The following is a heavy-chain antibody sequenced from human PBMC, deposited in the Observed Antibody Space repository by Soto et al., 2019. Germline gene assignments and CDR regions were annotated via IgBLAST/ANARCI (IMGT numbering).Heavy chain of an antibody. J-gene: IGHJ6*02. V-gene: IGHV5-51*01. CDR1: GYIFTSYW. CDR3: SRHGPRVYYDNSDDYYYGMDV. Sequence: GASLKISCKGSGYIFTSYWIGWVRQMTGQSQEWLGIIYPGDSDTRYSPSFHGQVTISADKSISTAYLQWSSLKASDTAMYYCSRHGPRVYYDNSDDYYYGMDVWGQGTTVTVSS. D-gene: IGHD3-22*01. CDR2: IYPGDSDT.